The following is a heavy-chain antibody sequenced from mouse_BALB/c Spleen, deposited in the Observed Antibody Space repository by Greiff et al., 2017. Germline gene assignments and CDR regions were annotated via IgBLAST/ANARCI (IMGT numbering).Heavy chain of an antibody. D-gene: IGHD2-3*01. V-gene: IGHV5-6-4*01. J-gene: IGHJ3*01. CDR2: ISSGGSYT. CDR3: TRDHDTGFAY. Sequence: EVQLVESGGGLVKPGGSLKLSCAASGFTFSSYTMSWVRQTPEKRLEWVATISSGGSYTYYPDSVKGRFTISRDNAKNTLYLQMSSLKSEDTAMYYCTRDHDTGFAYWGQGTLVTVSA. CDR1: GFTFSSYT.